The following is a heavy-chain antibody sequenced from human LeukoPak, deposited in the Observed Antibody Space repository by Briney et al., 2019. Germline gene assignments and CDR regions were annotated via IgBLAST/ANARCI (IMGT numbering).Heavy chain of an antibody. Sequence: GGSLRLSCAASGFTFSSYDMHWVRQATGEGLEWVSSIGTAGDTYYSGSVKGRFTISREKAKNSLFLQMNSLRAGDTAVYYCARGAYCGGDCYPPYHFDYWGQGTLVTVSS. D-gene: IGHD2-21*02. CDR2: IGTAGDT. CDR1: GFTFSSYD. J-gene: IGHJ4*02. CDR3: ARGAYCGGDCYPPYHFDY. V-gene: IGHV3-13*01.